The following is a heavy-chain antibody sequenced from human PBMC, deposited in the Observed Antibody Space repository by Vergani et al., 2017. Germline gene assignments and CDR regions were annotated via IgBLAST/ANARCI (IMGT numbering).Heavy chain of an antibody. J-gene: IGHJ3*02. D-gene: IGHD4-17*01. CDR3: TRGGNYGDDAFDI. Sequence: EVQLVESGGGLVQPGRSLRLSCTASGFTFGDYAMSWFRQAPGKGLEWVGFIRSKAYGGTTEYAASVKGRLTISRDDSKSIAYLQMNSLKTEDTAVYYCTRGGNYGDDAFDIWGQGTMVTVSS. CDR2: IRSKAYGGTT. CDR1: GFTFGDYA. V-gene: IGHV3-49*03.